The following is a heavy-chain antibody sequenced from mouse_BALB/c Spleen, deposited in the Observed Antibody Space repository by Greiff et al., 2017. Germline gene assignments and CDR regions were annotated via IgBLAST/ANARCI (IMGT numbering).Heavy chain of an antibody. CDR1: GFTFSSYA. CDR2: ISSGGST. Sequence: EVKVVESGGGLVKPGGSLKLSCAASGFTFSSYAMSWVRQTPEKRLEWVASISSGGSTYYPDSVKGRFTISRDNARNILYLQMSSLRSEDTAMYYCARGGYGNSGYAMDYWGQGTSVTVSS. D-gene: IGHD2-10*02. V-gene: IGHV5-6-5*01. J-gene: IGHJ4*01. CDR3: ARGGYGNSGYAMDY.